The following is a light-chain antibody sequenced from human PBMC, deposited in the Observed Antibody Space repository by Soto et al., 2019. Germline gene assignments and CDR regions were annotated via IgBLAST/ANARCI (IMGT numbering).Light chain of an antibody. CDR2: DVS. Sequence: SLLTQPRSVSGSPGQSVTISCTGTSSDVGGYNYVSWYQQYPGTAPKLMIYDVSMRPSGVPDRFSGSKSGNTASLTISGLQAEDEADYYCCSYAGSYTFYVFGTGTKVTVL. CDR1: SSDVGGYNY. CDR3: CSYAGSYTFYV. V-gene: IGLV2-11*01. J-gene: IGLJ1*01.